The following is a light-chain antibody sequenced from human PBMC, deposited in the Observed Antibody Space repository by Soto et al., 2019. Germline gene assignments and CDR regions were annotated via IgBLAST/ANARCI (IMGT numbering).Light chain of an antibody. Sequence: SALTQPASVSGSPGQSITISCTGTSSDVGGYNYVSWYQQHPGKAPKLMIYEVSNRPSGVSNRFSGSKSGNTASLTISGLQAEDEADYYRSSYTSSSTLGVFGTGTKVTVL. CDR2: EVS. CDR1: SSDVGGYNY. CDR3: SSYTSSSTLGV. V-gene: IGLV2-14*01. J-gene: IGLJ1*01.